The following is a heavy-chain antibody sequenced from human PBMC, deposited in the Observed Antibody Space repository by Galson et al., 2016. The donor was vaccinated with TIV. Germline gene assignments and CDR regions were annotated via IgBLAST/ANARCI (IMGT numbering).Heavy chain of an antibody. CDR2: IIESGRTI. D-gene: IGHD2-2*02. J-gene: IGHJ4*02. Sequence: SLRLSCAASGFTFSSFAMSWVRQAPGKALEWVSYIIESGRTIYYADSVKGRFTISRDNAKNSLYLQMNSLRAEDTAVYYCARGRGYCTTTSCYMDYWGQGTLVTVSS. V-gene: IGHV3-48*03. CDR1: GFTFSSFA. CDR3: ARGRGYCTTTSCYMDY.